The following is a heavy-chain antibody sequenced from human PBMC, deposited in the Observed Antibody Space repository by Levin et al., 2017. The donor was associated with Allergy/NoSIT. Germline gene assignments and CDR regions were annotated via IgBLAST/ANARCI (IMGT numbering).Heavy chain of an antibody. Sequence: SETLSLTCAVYGGSFSGYYWSWIRQPPGKGLEWIGEINHSGSTNYNPSLKSRVTISVDTSKNQFSLKLSSVTAADTAVYYCARGPLPVARIFDYWGQGTLVTVSS. D-gene: IGHD6-19*01. V-gene: IGHV4-34*01. CDR2: INHSGST. CDR1: GGSFSGYY. CDR3: ARGPLPVARIFDY. J-gene: IGHJ4*02.